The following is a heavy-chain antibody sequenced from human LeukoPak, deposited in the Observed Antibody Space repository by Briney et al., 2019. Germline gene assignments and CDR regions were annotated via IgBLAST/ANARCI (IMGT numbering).Heavy chain of an antibody. CDR3: ARNTVTTTGLDY. Sequence: SETLSLTSAVYGGSFSGYYWSWIRQPAGKGLEWIGEINHSGSTNYNPSLKSRVTISVDTSKNQFSLKLSSVTAADTAVYYCARNTVTTTGLDYSGQGTLVTVSS. D-gene: IGHD4-11*01. V-gene: IGHV4-34*01. CDR2: INHSGST. CDR1: GGSFSGYY. J-gene: IGHJ4*02.